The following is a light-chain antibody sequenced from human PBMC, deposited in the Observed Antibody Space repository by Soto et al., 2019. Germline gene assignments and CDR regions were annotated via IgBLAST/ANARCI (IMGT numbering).Light chain of an antibody. CDR1: QSVSSD. J-gene: IGKJ3*01. V-gene: IGKV3-11*01. CDR2: DAS. Sequence: EIGLTQSPATLSLSPGERATFSCRASQSVSSDLVWYQQKPGQAPRLLIYDASNRATGIPARFSGGGSGTDFTLTISRLEPEDFAVYYCQQYTTSPFTFGPGTKVDI. CDR3: QQYTTSPFT.